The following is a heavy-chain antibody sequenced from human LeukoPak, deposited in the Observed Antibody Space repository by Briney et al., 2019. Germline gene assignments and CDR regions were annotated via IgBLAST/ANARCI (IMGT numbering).Heavy chain of an antibody. Sequence: GGSLRLSCAASGFSFSTYEFHWVRHAPGKGLEWVSTISGSGGSTYYADSVKGRFTISRDNSKNTLYLQMNSLRAEDAAVYYCAKRGYSYGLAWGQGTLVTVSS. V-gene: IGHV3-23*01. CDR3: AKRGYSYGLA. D-gene: IGHD5-18*01. CDR1: GFSFSTYE. J-gene: IGHJ5*02. CDR2: ISGSGGST.